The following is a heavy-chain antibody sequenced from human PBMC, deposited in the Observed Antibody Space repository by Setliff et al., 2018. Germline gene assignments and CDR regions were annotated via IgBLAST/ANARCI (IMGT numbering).Heavy chain of an antibody. CDR3: ARTGTYRYFDH. Sequence: SETLSLTCTVSGGSISSDYWGWIRQPPGKGLEWIGYIYYSGSTNYNPSLKSRVTISVDTSKNQFSLRLTSVTAADTAVYYCARTGTYRYFDHWGQGTLVTVSS. D-gene: IGHD1-1*01. V-gene: IGHV4-59*08. J-gene: IGHJ4*02. CDR2: IYYSGST. CDR1: GGSISSDY.